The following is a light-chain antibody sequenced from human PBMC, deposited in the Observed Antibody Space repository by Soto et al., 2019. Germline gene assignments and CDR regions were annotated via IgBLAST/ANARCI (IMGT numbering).Light chain of an antibody. CDR1: RCDIGANNY. J-gene: IGLJ1*01. CDR3: CSYTSDHPRFYV. CDR2: DVG. V-gene: IGLV2-14*01. Sequence: QSVLAQPASVSGSPGQSITISCTGTRCDIGANNYVSWYQQHPDKVLNLLIYDVGSRPSGVSNCFSGSKTGNTASLDISGLQAEDEADYYCCSYTSDHPRFYVXG.